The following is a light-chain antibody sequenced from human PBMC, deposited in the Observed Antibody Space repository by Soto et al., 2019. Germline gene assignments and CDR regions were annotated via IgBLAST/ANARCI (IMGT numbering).Light chain of an antibody. CDR1: SSDVGSYNY. CDR2: EVS. V-gene: IGLV2-8*01. Sequence: QSALTQPASVSGSPGQSITISCTGTSSDVGSYNYVSWFQQHPGKAPKLMIYEVSKRPSGVPDRFSGSKSGNTASLTVSGLQAEDEADYYCNSYAGSNNWVFGGETKLTVL. CDR3: NSYAGSNNWV. J-gene: IGLJ3*02.